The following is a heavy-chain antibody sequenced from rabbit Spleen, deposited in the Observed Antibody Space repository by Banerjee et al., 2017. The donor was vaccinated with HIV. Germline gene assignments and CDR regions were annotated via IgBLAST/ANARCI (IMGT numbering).Heavy chain of an antibody. V-gene: IGHV1S45*01. CDR1: GFSFSSSYW. D-gene: IGHD6-1*01. CDR3: ARVLVSYEYATGL. J-gene: IGHJ4*01. Sequence: QEQLVESGGGLVKPEGSLTLTCTASGFSFSSSYWICWVRQAPGKGLEWIACIYGGSSGRTYYANWAKGRFTISKTSSTTVTLQMTSLTAADTATYFCARVLVSYEYATGLWGPGTLVTVS. CDR2: IYGGSSGRT.